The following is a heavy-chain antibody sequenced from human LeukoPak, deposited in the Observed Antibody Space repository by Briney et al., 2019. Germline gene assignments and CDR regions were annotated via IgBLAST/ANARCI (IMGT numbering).Heavy chain of an antibody. CDR1: GYSISSGYY. CDR2: IYHSGST. V-gene: IGHV4-38-2*01. J-gene: IGHJ5*02. Sequence: SETLSLTRAVSGYSISSGYYWGWIRQPPGKGLEWIGSIYHSGSTYYNPSLKSRVTISVDTSKNQFSLKLSSVTAADTAVYYCANERYYYDSSGYWSWFDPWGRGTLVTVSS. D-gene: IGHD3-22*01. CDR3: ANERYYYDSSGYWSWFDP.